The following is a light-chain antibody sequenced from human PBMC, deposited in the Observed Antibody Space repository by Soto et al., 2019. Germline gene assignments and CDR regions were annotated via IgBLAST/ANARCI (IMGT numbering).Light chain of an antibody. CDR1: QSVSNY. Sequence: EIVMTQSPATLSVSPGEGATLSCRASQSVSNYLAWYQQNPGQAPKLLIYDASTRATGIPARFSGSGSGTDFTLTISSLQSEDCTVYDCQQYNYWPTFGGGTKVEIK. J-gene: IGKJ4*01. CDR2: DAS. V-gene: IGKV3-15*01. CDR3: QQYNYWPT.